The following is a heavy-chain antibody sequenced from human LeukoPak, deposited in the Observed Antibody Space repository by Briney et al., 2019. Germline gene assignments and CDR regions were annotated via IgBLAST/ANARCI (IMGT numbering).Heavy chain of an antibody. CDR3: ARGWNYAFRFDN. Sequence: PGGSLRLSCGASGFNFSNYEMNWVRQAPGKGLEWTSYISDSGETTYYADSVKGRFTISRDNAKNLVYLQMNSLRAEDTAVYYCARGWNYAFRFDNWGQGTLVTVST. J-gene: IGHJ4*02. CDR1: GFNFSNYE. CDR2: ISDSGETT. V-gene: IGHV3-48*03. D-gene: IGHD1-7*01.